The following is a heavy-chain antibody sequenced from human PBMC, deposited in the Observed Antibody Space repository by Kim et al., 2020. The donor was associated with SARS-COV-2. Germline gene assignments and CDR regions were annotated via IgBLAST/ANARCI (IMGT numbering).Heavy chain of an antibody. Sequence: GGSLRLSCAASGFTFSNAWMSWVRQAPGKGLEWVGRIKSKTAGWTTDYAAPVKGRFTISRDDSKNTLYLQMNSLKTEDTAVYYCTTDIRYDLPPPSDYFDYWGQGTLVTVSS. CDR3: TTDIRYDLPPPSDYFDY. V-gene: IGHV3-15*01. J-gene: IGHJ4*02. CDR1: GFTFSNAW. CDR2: IKSKTAGWTT. D-gene: IGHD3-9*01.